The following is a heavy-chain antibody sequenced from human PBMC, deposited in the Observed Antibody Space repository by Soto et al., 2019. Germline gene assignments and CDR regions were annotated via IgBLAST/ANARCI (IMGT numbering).Heavy chain of an antibody. CDR3: AREAELHLGELPKRIFDY. D-gene: IGHD3-16*01. CDR1: GYTFTGYY. CDR2: INPNSGGT. V-gene: IGHV1-2*04. Sequence: ASVKVSCKASGYTFTGYYMHWVRQAPGQGLEWMGWINPNSGGTNYAQKFQGWVTMTRDTSISTAYMELSRLRSDDTAVYYCAREAELHLGELPKRIFDYWGQGTLVTVSS. J-gene: IGHJ4*02.